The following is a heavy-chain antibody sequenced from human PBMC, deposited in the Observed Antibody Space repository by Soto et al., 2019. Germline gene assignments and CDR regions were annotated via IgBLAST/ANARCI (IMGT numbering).Heavy chain of an antibody. Sequence: GESLRLSCAASGFTFSDYYMSWIRQAPGKGLEWVSYISSSGSIIYYADSVKGRFTISRDNARNSLYLQLNSLRAEDTAVYYCARDQGYYDSSGYFDYWGQGTLVTVSS. CDR2: ISSSGSII. CDR3: ARDQGYYDSSGYFDY. V-gene: IGHV3-11*01. D-gene: IGHD3-22*01. CDR1: GFTFSDYY. J-gene: IGHJ4*02.